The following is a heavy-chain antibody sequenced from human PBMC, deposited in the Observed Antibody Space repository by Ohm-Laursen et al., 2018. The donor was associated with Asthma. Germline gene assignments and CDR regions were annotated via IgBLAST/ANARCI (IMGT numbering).Heavy chain of an antibody. CDR1: GDSISSGNNY. J-gene: IGHJ4*02. Sequence: TLSLTCTVSGDSISSGNNYWSWIRQLPGKGLEWIGYIYYSGITYSNPSLRSRVSISVDTSKNQFSLKLSSVTAADTAVYYCARDYDFWSGYYDYWGQGTLVTVSS. CDR3: ARDYDFWSGYYDY. CDR2: IYYSGIT. V-gene: IGHV4-31*03. D-gene: IGHD3-3*01.